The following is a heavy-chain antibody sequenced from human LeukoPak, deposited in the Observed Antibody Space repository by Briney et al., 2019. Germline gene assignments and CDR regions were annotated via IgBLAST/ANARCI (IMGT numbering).Heavy chain of an antibody. CDR3: ARLYSSSSGLRASDY. J-gene: IGHJ4*02. V-gene: IGHV3-48*03. CDR1: GFTFSSYE. CDR2: ISSSGSTI. Sequence: LPGGSLRLSCAASGFTFSSYEMNWVRQAPGKRLEWVSYISSSGSTIFYADSVKGRFTISRDNAKNSLYLQMNSLRAEDTAVYYCARLYSSSSGLRASDYWGQGTLVTVSS. D-gene: IGHD6-6*01.